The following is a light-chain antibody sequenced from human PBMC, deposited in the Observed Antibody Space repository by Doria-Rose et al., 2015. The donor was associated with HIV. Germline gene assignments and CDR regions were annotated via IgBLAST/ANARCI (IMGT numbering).Light chain of an antibody. CDR1: QGISNF. CDR3: QNYNSAPLT. CDR2: AAS. V-gene: IGKV1-27*01. Sequence: SPSSLSASVGDRVTITYRASQGISNFLAWYQQKPGRVPKLLIYAASTLQSGVPSRFSGSGSGTDFSLTISTLQPEDVAIYYCQNYNSAPLTFGGGSKVEIK. J-gene: IGKJ4*01.